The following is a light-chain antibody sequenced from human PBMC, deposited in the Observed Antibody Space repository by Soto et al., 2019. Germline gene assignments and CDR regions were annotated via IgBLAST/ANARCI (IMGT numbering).Light chain of an antibody. CDR2: GAS. CDR3: QQSRWGVT. Sequence: EIVMTQSPATLSVSPGERATLSCRASQSVSSNLAWYQQKPDQAPRLLIYGASTRATGIPARFSGSGSGTEFTLTISSLQSEDFAVYYCQQSRWGVTFGPGTKVDIK. J-gene: IGKJ3*01. V-gene: IGKV3-15*01. CDR1: QSVSSN.